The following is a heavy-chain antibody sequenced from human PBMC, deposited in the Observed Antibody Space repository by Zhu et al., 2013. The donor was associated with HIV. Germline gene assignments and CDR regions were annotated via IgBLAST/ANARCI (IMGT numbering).Heavy chain of an antibody. CDR3: ARGEYSGWPEEGYFDY. J-gene: IGHJ4*02. CDR2: INPSGGST. CDR1: GYTFTSYY. V-gene: IGHV1-46*01. D-gene: IGHD5-12*01. Sequence: QVQLVQSGAEVKKPGASVKVSCKASGYTFTSYYMHWVRQAPGQGLEWMGIINPSGGSTSYAQKFQGRVTMTRDTSTSTVYMELSSLRSEDTAVYYCARGEYSGWPEEGYFDYWGQGTLVTVSS.